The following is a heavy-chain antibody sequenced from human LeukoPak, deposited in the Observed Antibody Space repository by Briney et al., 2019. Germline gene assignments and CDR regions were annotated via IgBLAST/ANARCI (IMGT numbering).Heavy chain of an antibody. CDR1: GFTFSSYA. Sequence: GGSLRLSCAASGFTFSSYAMSWVRQAPEKGLEWVSAISGSGGSTYYADSVKGRFTISRDNSKNTLYLQMNSLRAEDTAVYYCAKAKQTTVTTNYFDYWGQGTLVTVSS. V-gene: IGHV3-23*01. D-gene: IGHD4-17*01. J-gene: IGHJ4*02. CDR2: ISGSGGST. CDR3: AKAKQTTVTTNYFDY.